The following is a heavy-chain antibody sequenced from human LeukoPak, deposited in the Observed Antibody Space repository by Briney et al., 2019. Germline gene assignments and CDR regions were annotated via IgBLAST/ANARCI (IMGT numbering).Heavy chain of an antibody. CDR2: IYYSGST. Sequence: SETLSLTCTVSGGSISSSSYYWGWIRQPLGKGLEWIGSIYYSGSTYYNPSLKSRVTISVDTSKNQFSLKLSSVTAADTAVYYCARGPYDILTGGFDYWGQGTLVTVSS. J-gene: IGHJ4*02. CDR1: GGSISSSSYY. CDR3: ARGPYDILTGGFDY. V-gene: IGHV4-39*07. D-gene: IGHD3-9*01.